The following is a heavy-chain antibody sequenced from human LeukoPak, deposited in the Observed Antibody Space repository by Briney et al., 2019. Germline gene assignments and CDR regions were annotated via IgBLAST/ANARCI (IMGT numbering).Heavy chain of an antibody. CDR2: INDDGSEK. V-gene: IGHV3-7*01. Sequence: PGGSLSLSCAASGFPFTSYWMVWVRQAPGKGLEWVANINDDGSEKIYLESLKGRFTISRDNANNSVSLHMTALRAEVTAIYYCGRIFNIWGTFRNTWGQGTQVTVSS. J-gene: IGHJ4*02. CDR1: GFPFTSYW. CDR3: GRIFNIWGTFRNT. D-gene: IGHD3-16*02.